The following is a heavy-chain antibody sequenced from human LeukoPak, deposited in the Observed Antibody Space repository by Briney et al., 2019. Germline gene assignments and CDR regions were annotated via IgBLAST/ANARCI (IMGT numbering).Heavy chain of an antibody. D-gene: IGHD3-22*01. J-gene: IGHJ4*02. Sequence: SVKVSCKASGGTFSRFTISWVRQAPGQGFEWMGGVTPIFGTANFAQRFQGRVSITADESTSTAFMELSSLRSEDTAVYYCAREWGLESSGFHYAYWGQGTLVTVSS. CDR1: GGTFSRFT. CDR2: VTPIFGTA. CDR3: AREWGLESSGFHYAY. V-gene: IGHV1-69*13.